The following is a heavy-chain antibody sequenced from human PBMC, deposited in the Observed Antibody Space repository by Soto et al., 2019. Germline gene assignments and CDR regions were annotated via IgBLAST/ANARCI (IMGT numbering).Heavy chain of an antibody. CDR2: INRNSGSI. J-gene: IGHJ3*01. D-gene: IGHD2-15*01. CDR3: AKDYCSGVTCSTFNAFDL. CDR1: GFTFEDYS. Sequence: LRLSCAASGFTFEDYSMHWLRQAPEKGLEWVSGINRNSGSIGYADSVKGRFTISRDNGKNSLYLQMNSLRTEDTAFYYCAKDYCSGVTCSTFNAFDLWGQGTMVTVSS. V-gene: IGHV3-9*01.